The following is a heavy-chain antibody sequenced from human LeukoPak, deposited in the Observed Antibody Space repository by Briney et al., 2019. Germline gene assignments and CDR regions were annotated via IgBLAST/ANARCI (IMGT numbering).Heavy chain of an antibody. J-gene: IGHJ4*02. CDR3: AKDGGLIQLWLRGYFDY. CDR1: GFTFSSYA. Sequence: GGSLRLSCAAPGFTFSSYAMSWVRQAPGKGLEWVSAISGSGGSTYYADSVKGRFTISRDNSKNTLYLQMNSLRAEDTAVYYCAKDGGLIQLWLRGYFDYWGQGTLVTVSS. D-gene: IGHD5-18*01. V-gene: IGHV3-23*01. CDR2: ISGSGGST.